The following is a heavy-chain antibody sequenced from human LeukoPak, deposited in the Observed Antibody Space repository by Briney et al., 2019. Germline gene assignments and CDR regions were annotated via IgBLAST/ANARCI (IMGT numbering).Heavy chain of an antibody. D-gene: IGHD3-10*01. J-gene: IGHJ5*02. CDR2: ISSSGSTI. Sequence: GGSLRLSCAASGFTFSSYEMNWVRQAPGKGLEWVSYISSSGSTIYYADSVKGRFTISRDNAKNSLYLQMNSLRAEDTAVYYCARDALLWFGELFLGNWFDPWGQGTLVTVSS. V-gene: IGHV3-48*03. CDR1: GFTFSSYE. CDR3: ARDALLWFGELFLGNWFDP.